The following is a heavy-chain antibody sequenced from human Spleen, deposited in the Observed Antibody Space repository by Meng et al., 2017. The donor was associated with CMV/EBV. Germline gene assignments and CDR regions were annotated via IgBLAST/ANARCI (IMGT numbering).Heavy chain of an antibody. CDR3: ARDPLLPRAILGVVNHY. Sequence: ASVKVSCKASGYTFTSYDINWVRQATGQRPEWMGWMNPNSGNTGSAQKFQGRVTMTRDTSISTAYMELSRLRSDDTAVYYCARDPLLPRAILGVVNHYWGQGTLVTVSS. V-gene: IGHV1-8*01. CDR1: GYTFTSYD. D-gene: IGHD3-3*01. CDR2: MNPNSGNT. J-gene: IGHJ4*02.